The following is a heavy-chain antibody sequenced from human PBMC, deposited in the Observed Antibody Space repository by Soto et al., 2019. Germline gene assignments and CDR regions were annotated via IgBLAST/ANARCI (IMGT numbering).Heavy chain of an antibody. CDR1: GFTFSAYV. J-gene: IGHJ4*02. D-gene: IGHD3-22*01. Sequence: GGSLRLSCAASGFTFSAYVMSWVRQAPGKGLEWVSSITSSGGGTYYADSVKGRFTVSRDNAKNSLYLQMNSLRDEDTAVYYCARDYYDSSGYYNFDYWGQGTLVTVSS. CDR2: ITSSGGGT. V-gene: IGHV3-23*01. CDR3: ARDYYDSSGYYNFDY.